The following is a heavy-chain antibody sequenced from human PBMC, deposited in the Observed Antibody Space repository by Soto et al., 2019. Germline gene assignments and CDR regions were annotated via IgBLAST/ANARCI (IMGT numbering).Heavy chain of an antibody. CDR1: GGSISSYF. D-gene: IGHD6-19*01. V-gene: IGHV4-59*01. Sequence: NPSETLSLTCTVSGGSISSYFWSWIRQPPGKGLEWIGYIDYSGRTNYNPSLKSRVSISVDTSKNQFSLMLNSVTAADTAMYYCSRDGASSSWHGMDVWGQGTTVTVSS. CDR3: SRDGASSSWHGMDV. CDR2: IDYSGRT. J-gene: IGHJ6*02.